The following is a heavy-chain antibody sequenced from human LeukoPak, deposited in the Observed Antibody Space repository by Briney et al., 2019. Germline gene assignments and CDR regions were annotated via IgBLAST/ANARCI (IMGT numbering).Heavy chain of an antibody. CDR1: GYTFTSYD. Sequence: ASVKVSCKASGYTFTSYDINWVRQATGQGLEWMGWMNPNSGNTGYAQKFQGRVTITRNTSISTAYMELSSLRSEDTAVYYCASDLGAESAFDIWGQGTMVTVSS. D-gene: IGHD3-16*01. J-gene: IGHJ3*02. CDR3: ASDLGAESAFDI. V-gene: IGHV1-8*03. CDR2: MNPNSGNT.